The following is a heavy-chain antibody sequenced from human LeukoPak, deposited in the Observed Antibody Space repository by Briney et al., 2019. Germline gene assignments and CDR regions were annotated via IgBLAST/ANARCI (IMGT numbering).Heavy chain of an antibody. CDR2: INPNSGGT. CDR3: ARGASSWYVQYYFDY. D-gene: IGHD6-13*01. J-gene: IGHJ4*02. V-gene: IGHV1-2*02. CDR1: GYTFTGYY. Sequence: ASVKVSCKASGYTFTGYYMHWVRQAPGQGLEWMGWINPNSGGTNYAQKFQGRVTMTRDTSISTAYMELSRLRSDDTAVYYCARGASSWYVQYYFDYWGQGTLVTVSS.